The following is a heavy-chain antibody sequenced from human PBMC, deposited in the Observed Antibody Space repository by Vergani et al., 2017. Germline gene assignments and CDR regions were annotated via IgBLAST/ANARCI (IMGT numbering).Heavy chain of an antibody. CDR2: IRFDGSNQ. Sequence: QVQLVESGGGVVQRGGSLRLSCATSGFTLSNYDMQWIRQGPGKGLEFVAFIRFDGSNQYYADSVKGRFTLSRDFSKNTLYLQMNSLTTDDTATYYCAKHFRGWGIDYWGQGTQVIVSS. D-gene: IGHD3-16*01. CDR3: AKHFRGWGIDY. V-gene: IGHV3-30*02. CDR1: GFTLSNYD. J-gene: IGHJ4*02.